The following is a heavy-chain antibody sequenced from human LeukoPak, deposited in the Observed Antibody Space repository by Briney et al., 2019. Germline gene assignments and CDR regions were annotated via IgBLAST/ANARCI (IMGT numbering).Heavy chain of an antibody. Sequence: GGSLRLSCAASGFTFSSYSMNWVRQAPGKGLEWVSYISSSSSTIYYADSVNGRFTISRDNAKNSLYLQMNSLRVEDTAVYYCARERVAAAGKMDYWGQGTLVTVSS. D-gene: IGHD6-13*01. CDR1: GFTFSSYS. V-gene: IGHV3-48*01. J-gene: IGHJ4*02. CDR2: ISSSSSTI. CDR3: ARERVAAAGKMDY.